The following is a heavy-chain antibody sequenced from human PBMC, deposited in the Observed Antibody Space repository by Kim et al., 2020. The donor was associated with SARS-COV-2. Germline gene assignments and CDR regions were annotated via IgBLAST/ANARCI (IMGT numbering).Heavy chain of an antibody. CDR2: ISADNGNT. J-gene: IGHJ4*02. Sequence: ASVKVSCKASDYTLTSHAISWVRQAPGQGLEWMGWISADNGNTHYPQKFQDRVTMTTDTSTTTAYMELRSLRSDDTAVYYCAIHTGPYYEWGQGTPVTVSS. D-gene: IGHD3-22*01. CDR1: DYTLTSHA. V-gene: IGHV1-18*01. CDR3: AIHTGPYYE.